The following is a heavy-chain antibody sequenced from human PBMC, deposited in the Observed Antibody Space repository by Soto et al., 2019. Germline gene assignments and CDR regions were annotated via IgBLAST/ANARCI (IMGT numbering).Heavy chain of an antibody. CDR1: GYSFTSHA. D-gene: IGHD2-15*01. Sequence: QVQLVQSGAEVKKPGASVKVSCKASGYSFTSHAMHWVRQAPGQRLEWMGWINAGNGNTKYSQKFQGRVTITRDTSASTAYMELSSLRSEDTAVYYCLGYCSGGSCYSRGYWVQGTLVTVSS. V-gene: IGHV1-3*01. CDR2: INAGNGNT. J-gene: IGHJ4*02. CDR3: LGYCSGGSCYSRGY.